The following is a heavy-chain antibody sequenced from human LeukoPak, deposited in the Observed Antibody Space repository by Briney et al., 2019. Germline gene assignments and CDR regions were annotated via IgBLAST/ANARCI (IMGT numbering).Heavy chain of an antibody. V-gene: IGHV4-34*01. D-gene: IGHD4-17*01. J-gene: IGHJ3*02. CDR2: INHTGST. CDR1: GGSFSSYY. Sequence: SETLSLTCAVYGGSFSSYYWSWIRQPPGKGLEWIGEINHTGSTKYNPSLKSRVSISVDTSKNQFSLRLTSVTAAGTAVYHCARVGYPTQRRVLSTVTIPTAGAFDIWGQGTLVTVSS. CDR3: ARVGYPTQRRVLSTVTIPTAGAFDI.